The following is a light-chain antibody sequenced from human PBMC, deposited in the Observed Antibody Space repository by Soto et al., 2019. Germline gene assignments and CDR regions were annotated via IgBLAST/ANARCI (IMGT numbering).Light chain of an antibody. V-gene: IGKV1-27*01. CDR2: AAS. J-gene: IGKJ1*01. Sequence: DIQMTQSPSSLSASIGDRVTITCRASQGISDYLAWYQQRPGKVPKLLIYAASTLQSGVPSRFSGSGSGTDFTLTISSLQPEDVATYYCQRYNSVPRTFGQGTKVEIK. CDR3: QRYNSVPRT. CDR1: QGISDY.